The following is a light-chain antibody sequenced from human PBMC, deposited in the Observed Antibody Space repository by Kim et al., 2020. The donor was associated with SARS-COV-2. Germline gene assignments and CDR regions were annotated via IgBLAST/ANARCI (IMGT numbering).Light chain of an antibody. CDR2: SVS. CDR1: QSVCSHC. Sequence: SRGERAHLACRTSQSVCSHCLAWYQQKPGQAPRLLIYSVSNRATGIPDRFSGSGSGTDFTLTISRLEPEDFAVYYCQQYGIAPPYTLGQGTKLEI. J-gene: IGKJ2*01. CDR3: QQYGIAPPYT. V-gene: IGKV3-20*01.